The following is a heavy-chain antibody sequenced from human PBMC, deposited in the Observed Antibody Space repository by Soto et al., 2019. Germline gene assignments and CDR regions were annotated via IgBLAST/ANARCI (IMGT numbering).Heavy chain of an antibody. CDR1: GGTCSSYA. CDR3: ARDSITILGVALSRDYYYGMDV. Sequence: AVKVSCKASGGTCSSYAISWVRQAPGQGLEWMRGIIPICGTANYAQQFQGRVTITADESTSRVHMELSSLRGEDTAVYYCARDSITILGVALSRDYYYGMDVWGQGTTVTVSS. J-gene: IGHJ6*02. D-gene: IGHD3-3*01. V-gene: IGHV1-69*13. CDR2: IIPICGTA.